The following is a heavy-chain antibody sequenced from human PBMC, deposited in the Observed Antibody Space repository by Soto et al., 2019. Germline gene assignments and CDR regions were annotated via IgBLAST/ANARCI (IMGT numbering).Heavy chain of an antibody. CDR3: ARTLGPSTAIDYYYGMDV. Sequence: QVQLVQSGAEVKKPGSSVKVSCKASGGTFSSYAISWVRQAPGQGLEWMGGIIPIFGTANYAQKFQGRVTITADESTSTAYMELSSLRSGDTAVYYCARTLGPSTAIDYYYGMDVWGQGTTVTVSS. CDR2: IIPIFGTA. D-gene: IGHD5-18*01. J-gene: IGHJ6*02. V-gene: IGHV1-69*01. CDR1: GGTFSSYA.